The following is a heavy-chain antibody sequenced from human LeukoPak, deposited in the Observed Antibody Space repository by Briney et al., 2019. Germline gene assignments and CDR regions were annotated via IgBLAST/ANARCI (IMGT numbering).Heavy chain of an antibody. J-gene: IGHJ6*03. CDR2: IKQDGSEK. V-gene: IGHV3-7*01. CDR3: ASYYGSGSGPYYYYYMDV. CDR1: GFTFSSYW. D-gene: IGHD3-10*01. Sequence: GGSLRLSCAASGFTFSSYWMSWVRQAPGKGLEWVANIKQDGSEKYYVDSVKGRFTISRDNAKNSLCLQMNSLRAEDTAVYYCASYYGSGSGPYYYYYMDVWGKGTTVTVSS.